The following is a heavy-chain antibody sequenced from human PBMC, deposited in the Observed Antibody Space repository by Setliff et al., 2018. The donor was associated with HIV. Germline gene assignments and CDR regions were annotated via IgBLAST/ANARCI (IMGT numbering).Heavy chain of an antibody. J-gene: IGHJ2*01. Sequence: GGSLRLSCAASGFTFSTSCMHWIRQAPGKGLEWISYISNTGRTRHYADSVKGRFTISRDNAEKSLFLQMNNLRVEDTAFYYCVRDRLVGNTKYFDLWGRGTLVTVSS. CDR3: VRDRLVGNTKYFDL. CDR1: GFTFSTSC. D-gene: IGHD2-8*02. CDR2: ISNTGRTR. V-gene: IGHV3-48*04.